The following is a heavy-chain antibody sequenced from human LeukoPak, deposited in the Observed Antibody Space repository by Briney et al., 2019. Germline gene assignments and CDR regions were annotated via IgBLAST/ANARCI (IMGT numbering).Heavy chain of an antibody. D-gene: IGHD1-26*01. CDR3: ARAAGRDTTSGLDFDY. J-gene: IGHJ4*02. CDR1: GGSISSSNW. Sequence: SGTLSLTCAVSGGSISSSNWWSWVRQPPGKGLEWIGEINHSGSTNYNPSLKSRVTISVDMSKNQFSLKLSSVTAADTAVYYCARAAGRDTTSGLDFDYWGQGILVTVSS. V-gene: IGHV4-4*02. CDR2: INHSGST.